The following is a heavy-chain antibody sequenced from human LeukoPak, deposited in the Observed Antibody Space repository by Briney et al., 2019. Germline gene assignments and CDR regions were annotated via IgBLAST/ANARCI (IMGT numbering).Heavy chain of an antibody. D-gene: IGHD2-2*01. CDR2: IKPDGSEK. J-gene: IGHJ4*02. Sequence: GGSLRLSCAASGFTFSTYWMGWVRQAPGKGLEWVAKIKPDGSEKDHVDSVKGRFTISRDNAKNSLYLQLNSLRAEDTAVYYCARFSEYQLLLDYWGQGTLVTVSS. V-gene: IGHV3-7*03. CDR3: ARFSEYQLLLDY. CDR1: GFTFSTYW.